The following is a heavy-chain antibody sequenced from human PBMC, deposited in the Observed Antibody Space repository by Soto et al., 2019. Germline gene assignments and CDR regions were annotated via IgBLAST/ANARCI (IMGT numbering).Heavy chain of an antibody. Sequence: GGSLRLSCAASGFTFSSYAMHWVRQAPGKGLEWVAVISYDGSSKYYADSVKGRFTISRDNSKNTLYLQMNSLRAEDTAVYYCANGELRFLEWSSDAFDIWGQGTMVTVSS. CDR3: ANGELRFLEWSSDAFDI. CDR2: ISYDGSSK. V-gene: IGHV3-30*04. CDR1: GFTFSSYA. D-gene: IGHD3-3*01. J-gene: IGHJ3*02.